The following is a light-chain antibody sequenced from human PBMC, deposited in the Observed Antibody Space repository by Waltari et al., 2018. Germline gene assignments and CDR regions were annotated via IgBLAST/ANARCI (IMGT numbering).Light chain of an antibody. V-gene: IGLV2-14*01. CDR1: SRDIGAYNY. J-gene: IGLJ3*02. Sequence: QSALTQPASVSGSPGQSITISCTGTSRDIGAYNYFSWYQHLPGKAPKPIISEVRRRPSGVSNRFSGSKSGNMASLTISGLQAEDEADYYCNSYTTSSTWVFGGGTKLTVL. CDR3: NSYTTSSTWV. CDR2: EVR.